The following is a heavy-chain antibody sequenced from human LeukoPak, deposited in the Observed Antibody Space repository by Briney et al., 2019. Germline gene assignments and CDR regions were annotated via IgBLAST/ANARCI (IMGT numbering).Heavy chain of an antibody. D-gene: IGHD3-9*01. CDR3: ARQKAYDILTGYYPNWFDP. V-gene: IGHV4-39*01. J-gene: IGHJ5*02. CDR2: IYYSGST. CDR1: GGSISSSSYY. Sequence: SETLSLTCTVAGGSISSSSYYWGWIRQPPGKGLEWIGSIYYSGSTYYNPSLKSRVTISVDTSKNQFSLKLSSVTAADTAVYYCARQKAYDILTGYYPNWFDPWGQGTLVTVSS.